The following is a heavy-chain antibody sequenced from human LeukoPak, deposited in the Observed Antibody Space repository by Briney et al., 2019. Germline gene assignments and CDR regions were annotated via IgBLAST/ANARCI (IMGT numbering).Heavy chain of an antibody. D-gene: IGHD3-16*01. CDR3: VRDTFSPDAFDI. Sequence: GGSLRLSCAASGYTFSSYSMNWARQAPGKGLEWVSSISTSSSYIYSADSVKGRFTISRDNAKNSLYLQTNSLRAEDTAVYYCVRDTFSPDAFDIWGQGTMVTVSS. CDR1: GYTFSSYS. CDR2: ISTSSSYI. V-gene: IGHV3-21*01. J-gene: IGHJ3*02.